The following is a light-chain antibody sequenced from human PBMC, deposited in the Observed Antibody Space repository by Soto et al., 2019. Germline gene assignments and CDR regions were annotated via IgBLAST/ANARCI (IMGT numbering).Light chain of an antibody. CDR3: QRYNTAPRT. J-gene: IGKJ1*01. Sequence: DIQMTQSPSSLSASVGDRVTITCRASQGISHYLAWYQQKPGKVPKLLIYAASTLQSGVPSRFSGSGSGTDFTLTISSLPAEDGATYYCQRYNTAPRTFGQGTKVEI. CDR1: QGISHY. V-gene: IGKV1-27*01. CDR2: AAS.